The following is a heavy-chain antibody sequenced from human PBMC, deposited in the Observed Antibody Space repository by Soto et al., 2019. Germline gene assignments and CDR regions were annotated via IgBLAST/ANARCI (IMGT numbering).Heavy chain of an antibody. CDR3: ARDRYLDSYAFDS. Sequence: QVQLVESGGGVVQPGRSLRLSCAASGFSFSSYAVHWVRQAPGKGLEWVSVISFEGNDKYYADSVKGRFTISRDENENTLYLQMNSLRPEDTAVYYCARDRYLDSYAFDSWGQGTLVTVSS. CDR2: ISFEGNDK. D-gene: IGHD3-9*01. J-gene: IGHJ4*02. CDR1: GFSFSSYA. V-gene: IGHV3-30-3*01.